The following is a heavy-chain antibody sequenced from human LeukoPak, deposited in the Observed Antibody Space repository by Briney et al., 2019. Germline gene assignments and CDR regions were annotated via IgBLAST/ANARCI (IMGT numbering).Heavy chain of an antibody. CDR1: GASISSSY. CDR2: IYDSGSS. Sequence: SETLSLTCSVSGASISSSYWSWIRQPPGKGLQWIGYIYDSGSSNYNPSLKSRVTISLDTSKNQFSLKLNSVTAADTAVYYCARQTDSYGPPHRMDVWGRGTSGTVSS. D-gene: IGHD5-18*01. V-gene: IGHV4-59*01. CDR3: ARQTDSYGPPHRMDV. J-gene: IGHJ6*02.